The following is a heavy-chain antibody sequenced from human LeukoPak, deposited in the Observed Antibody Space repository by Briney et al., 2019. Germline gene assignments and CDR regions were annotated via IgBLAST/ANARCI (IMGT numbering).Heavy chain of an antibody. CDR2: ISTSSSYI. J-gene: IGHJ4*02. Sequence: PGGSLRLSCAASGFTFSNYGMHRVRQAPGKGVEWLSYISTSSSYIYYADSVKGRFTVSRDNAMNSLFLQMNSLIAEDTAVYYCARVGIRFLEQYYFDYWGQGTLVTVSS. CDR3: ARVGIRFLEQYYFDY. D-gene: IGHD3-3*01. V-gene: IGHV3-21*01. CDR1: GFTFSNYG.